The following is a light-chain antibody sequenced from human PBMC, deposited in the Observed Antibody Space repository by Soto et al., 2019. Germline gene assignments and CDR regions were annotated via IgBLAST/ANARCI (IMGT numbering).Light chain of an antibody. J-gene: IGLJ3*02. CDR3: ATWDGSLPGQV. Sequence: QSVLTQSPSVYAAPGQRVTSSCSGCSSNFGNNYVYWYQQLPGTAPKLLIYDNNKRPSGIPDRFSGSKSGTSGTLDITELQTGDEADYYCATWDGSLPGQVLGGGSKLTV. V-gene: IGLV1-51*01. CDR1: SSNFGNNY. CDR2: DNN.